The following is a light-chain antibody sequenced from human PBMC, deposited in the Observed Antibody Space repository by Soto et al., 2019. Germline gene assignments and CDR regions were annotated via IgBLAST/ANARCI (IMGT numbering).Light chain of an antibody. CDR3: QQRSNWVT. Sequence: IVLTQSPGTLSLSPGERATLSCRASQSVSSFLAWYQQKPGQAPRLLIYDASNRATGIPARFSGSGSGTDFTLTISSLEPEDFAVYYCQQRSNWVTFGPGTKVDNK. J-gene: IGKJ3*01. CDR1: QSVSSF. V-gene: IGKV3-11*01. CDR2: DAS.